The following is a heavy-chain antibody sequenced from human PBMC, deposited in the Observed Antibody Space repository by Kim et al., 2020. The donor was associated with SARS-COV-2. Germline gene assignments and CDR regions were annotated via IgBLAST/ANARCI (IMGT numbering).Heavy chain of an antibody. V-gene: IGHV4-34*01. CDR3: ARAHGGLYYYYYGMDV. CDR1: GGSFSGYY. J-gene: IGHJ6*02. CDR2: INHSGST. D-gene: IGHD3-10*01. Sequence: SETLSLTCAVYGGSFSGYYWSWIRQPPGKGLEWIGEINHSGSTNYNPSLKSRVTISVDTSKNQFSLKLSSVTAADTAVYYCARAHGGLYYYYYGMDVWGQGTTVTVSS.